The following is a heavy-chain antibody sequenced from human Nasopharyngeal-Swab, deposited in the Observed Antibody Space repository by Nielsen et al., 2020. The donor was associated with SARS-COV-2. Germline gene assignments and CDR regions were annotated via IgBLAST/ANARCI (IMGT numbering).Heavy chain of an antibody. Sequence: WVRQAPGQALEWMGGINPNFGTTNYAHKFQDRAKITADQSTRTAYMELSSLRSDDTAVYYCARDTIFGLALYYYYGLGVWGQGTTVTVSS. CDR2: INPNFGTT. CDR3: ARDTIFGLALYYYYGLGV. D-gene: IGHD3-3*01. J-gene: IGHJ6*02. V-gene: IGHV1-69*01.